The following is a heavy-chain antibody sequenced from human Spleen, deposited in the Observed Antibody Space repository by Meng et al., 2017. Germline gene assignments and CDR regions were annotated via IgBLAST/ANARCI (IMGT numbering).Heavy chain of an antibody. D-gene: IGHD3-10*01. CDR2: INHSGST. CDR1: GVSFSGYY. V-gene: IGHV4-34*01. Sequence: HGHLQQWGAGLLKPSATLSLTWAVYGVSFSGYYWSWIRQPPGKGLEWIGEINHSGSTNYNPSLKSRVTISVDTSKNQFSLKLSSVTAADTAVYYCARDKITMVRGVIWFDPWGQGTLVTVSS. CDR3: ARDKITMVRGVIWFDP. J-gene: IGHJ5*02.